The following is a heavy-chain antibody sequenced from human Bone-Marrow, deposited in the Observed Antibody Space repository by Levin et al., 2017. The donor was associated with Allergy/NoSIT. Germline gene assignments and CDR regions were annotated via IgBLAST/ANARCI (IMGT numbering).Heavy chain of an antibody. D-gene: IGHD4-23*01. CDR3: ARDYGGNSGWFDP. J-gene: IGHJ5*02. Sequence: ASVKVSCKTSGYTFTSFDLNWVRQATGQGLEWLGWMNPNSGDTAYAQKFQGRLTMTRDTSISTAYMELSSLRSEDTAVYFCARDYGGNSGWFDPWGQGTLVTVSS. CDR1: GYTFTSFD. V-gene: IGHV1-8*01. CDR2: MNPNSGDT.